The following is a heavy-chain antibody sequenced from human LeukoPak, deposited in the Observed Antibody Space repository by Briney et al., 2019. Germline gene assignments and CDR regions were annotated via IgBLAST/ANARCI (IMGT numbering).Heavy chain of an antibody. CDR2: IYHSGST. D-gene: IGHD5-18*01. J-gene: IGHJ4*02. CDR1: GYSISSGYY. CDR3: ARRYRYNYGKIDY. V-gene: IGHV4-38-2*01. Sequence: SETLSLTCAVSGYSISSGYYWGWIRQPPGKGLEWIGSIYHSGSTYYNPSLKSRVTISVDTSKNQFSLKLSSVTAADTAVYHCARRYRYNYGKIDYWGQGILVTVSS.